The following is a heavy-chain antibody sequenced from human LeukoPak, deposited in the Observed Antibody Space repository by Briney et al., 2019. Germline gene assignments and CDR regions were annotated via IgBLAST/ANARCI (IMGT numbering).Heavy chain of an antibody. J-gene: IGHJ1*01. Sequence: GGSLRLSCAASGFTFSSYWMHWVRQAPGKGLVWVSRINSDGSSTSYADSVKGRFTISRDNAKNTLYLQINSLRAEDTAVYYCARESLYSSGREVYFQHWGQGTLVTVSS. CDR3: ARESLYSSGREVYFQH. CDR1: GFTFSSYW. V-gene: IGHV3-74*01. D-gene: IGHD6-19*01. CDR2: INSDGSST.